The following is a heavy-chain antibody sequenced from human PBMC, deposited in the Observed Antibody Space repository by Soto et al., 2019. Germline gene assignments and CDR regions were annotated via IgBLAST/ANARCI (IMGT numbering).Heavy chain of an antibody. J-gene: IGHJ4*02. CDR2: IYYSGST. Sequence: QVQLQESGPGLVKPSQTLSLTCTVSGGSISSGDYYWSWIRQPPGKGLEWIGYIYYSGSTYYNPSLKSRVTISVDTSKNQFSLKLSSVTAAYTAVYYCARVADCSGGRCYFSVDYWGQGTLVTVSS. V-gene: IGHV4-30-4*01. CDR1: GGSISSGDYY. CDR3: ARVADCSGGRCYFSVDY. D-gene: IGHD2-15*01.